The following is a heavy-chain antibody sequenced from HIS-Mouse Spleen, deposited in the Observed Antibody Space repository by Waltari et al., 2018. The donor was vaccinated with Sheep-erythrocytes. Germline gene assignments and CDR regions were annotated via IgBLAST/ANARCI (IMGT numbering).Heavy chain of an antibody. CDR3: ARANSGSYDDAFDI. V-gene: IGHV3-13*01. D-gene: IGHD1-26*01. Sequence: EVQLVESGGGLVQPGGSLRLSCAASGFTFSSYELHWVRQATGKGLEGVSAIGTAGDTYYPGSVKGRFTISRENAKNSLYLQMNSLRAGDTAVYYCARANSGSYDDAFDIWGQGTMVTVSS. CDR2: IGTAGDT. CDR1: GFTFSSYE. J-gene: IGHJ3*02.